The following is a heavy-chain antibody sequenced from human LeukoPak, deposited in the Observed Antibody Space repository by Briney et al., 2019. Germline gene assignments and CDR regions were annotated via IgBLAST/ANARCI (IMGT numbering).Heavy chain of an antibody. D-gene: IGHD2-21*02. CDR3: ATLRGASTAVFDS. J-gene: IGHJ4*02. CDR2: IHYSGAT. CDR1: GGSISYDY. V-gene: IGHV4-59*08. Sequence: PSETLSLTCTVSGGSISYDYCTWIRQSPGKRLEWIGYIHYSGATNYSPSLNSRVTISVDTSKNQFSLKLSSVTAADTALYYCATLRGASTAVFDSWGQGTLVTVSS.